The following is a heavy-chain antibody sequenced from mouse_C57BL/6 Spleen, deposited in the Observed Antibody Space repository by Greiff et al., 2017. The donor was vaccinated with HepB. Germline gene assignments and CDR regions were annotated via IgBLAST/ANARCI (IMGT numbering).Heavy chain of an antibody. J-gene: IGHJ3*01. CDR2: INPGSGGT. CDR3: ARRGTRITTVVEGAWFAY. V-gene: IGHV1-54*01. CDR1: GYAFTNYL. Sequence: VQLQQSGAELVRPGTSVKVSCKASGYAFTNYLIEWVKQRPGQGLEWIGVINPGSGGTNYNEKFKGKATLTADKSSSTAYMQLSSLTSEDSAVYYCARRGTRITTVVEGAWFAYWGQGTLVTVSA. D-gene: IGHD1-1*01.